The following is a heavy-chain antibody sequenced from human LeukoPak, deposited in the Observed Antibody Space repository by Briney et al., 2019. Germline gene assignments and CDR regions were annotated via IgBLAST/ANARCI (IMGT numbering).Heavy chain of an antibody. CDR2: IYYSGST. CDR1: GGSISSYY. J-gene: IGHJ4*02. V-gene: IGHV4-59*01. D-gene: IGHD1-14*01. Sequence: SETLSLTCTVSGGSISSYYWSWIRQPPGKGLEWIGYIYYSGSTNYNPSLKSRVTISVDTSKNQFSLKLSSVTAADTAVYYCARNGRRRVFDYWGQGTLVTVSS. CDR3: ARNGRRRVFDY.